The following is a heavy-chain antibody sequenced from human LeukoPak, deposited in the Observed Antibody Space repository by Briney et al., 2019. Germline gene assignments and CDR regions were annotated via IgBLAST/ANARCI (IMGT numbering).Heavy chain of an antibody. V-gene: IGHV1-69*04. CDR2: IIPTLGIT. Sequence: GASVKVSCKASGGTFNTYGIGWVRQAPGQGLEWMGRIIPTLGITNYAQNFQGRVSITADTSTGTVYLDLSTLKSEDTALYYCAYCNTTNRYLTSWGQGTLVTVSS. J-gene: IGHJ5*02. D-gene: IGHD2-2*01. CDR3: AYCNTTNRYLTS. CDR1: GGTFNTYG.